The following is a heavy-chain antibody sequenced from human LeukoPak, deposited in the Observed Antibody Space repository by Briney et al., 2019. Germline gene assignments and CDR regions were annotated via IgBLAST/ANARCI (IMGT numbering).Heavy chain of an antibody. CDR3: AREVVAAAGTVDY. D-gene: IGHD6-13*01. Sequence: PSETLSLTCAVSGDSISNYYWSWIRQPPGKGLEWIGYIYYSGSTNYNPSLKSRVTISVDTSKNQSSLKLSSVTAADTAVYYCAREVVAAAGTVDYWGQGALVIVSS. J-gene: IGHJ4*02. CDR2: IYYSGST. V-gene: IGHV4-59*01. CDR1: GDSISNYY.